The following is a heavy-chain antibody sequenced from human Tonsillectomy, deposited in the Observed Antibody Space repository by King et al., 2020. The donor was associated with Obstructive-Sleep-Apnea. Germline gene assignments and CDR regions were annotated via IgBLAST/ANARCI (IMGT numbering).Heavy chain of an antibody. CDR3: AKDRPVSDYYDTSPGDY. CDR1: GFTFSSYG. J-gene: IGHJ4*02. CDR2: IRYDGSNK. Sequence: VQLVESGGGVVQPGRSLRLSCAASGFTFSSYGMHWVRQAPGKGLEWVAFIRYDGSNKYYADSVKGRLTISRDNSKNTLYLQMNSLRAEDTAVYYCAKDRPVSDYYDTSPGDYWGQGTLVTVSS. D-gene: IGHD3-22*01. V-gene: IGHV3-30*02.